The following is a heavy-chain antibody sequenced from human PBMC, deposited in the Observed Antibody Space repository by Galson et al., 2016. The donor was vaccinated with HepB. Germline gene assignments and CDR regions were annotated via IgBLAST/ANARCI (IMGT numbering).Heavy chain of an antibody. D-gene: IGHD6-13*01. CDR1: GFTFNTYA. CDR3: AKNLIEGIAAYDG. Sequence: SLRLSCAASGFTFNTYAMTWVRQAPGKALEWVSATSGSSYSIYYRDSVKGRFTTSRDNSMNTLYLQMSSLRAEDTALYYCAKNLIEGIAAYDGWGQGTLVTGSS. J-gene: IGHJ4*02. V-gene: IGHV3-23*01. CDR2: TSGSSYSI.